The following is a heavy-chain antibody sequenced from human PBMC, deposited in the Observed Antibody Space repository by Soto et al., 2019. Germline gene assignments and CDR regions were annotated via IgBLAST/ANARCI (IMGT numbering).Heavy chain of an antibody. Sequence: GGSLRLSCAASGFTFSTYAMHWVRQAPGKGLEYVSVISSFGGSTYYANSVKGRFTISRDNSKNTLYLQMGSLRAEDMAVYYCARTGGYAFDYWGQGTVGTVSS. CDR3: ARTGGYAFDY. CDR1: GFTFSTYA. J-gene: IGHJ4*02. D-gene: IGHD5-12*01. CDR2: ISSFGGST. V-gene: IGHV3-64*01.